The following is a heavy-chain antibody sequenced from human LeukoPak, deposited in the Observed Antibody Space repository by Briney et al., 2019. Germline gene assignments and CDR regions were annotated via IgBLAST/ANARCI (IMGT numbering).Heavy chain of an antibody. CDR2: IYISGTT. J-gene: IGHJ4*02. D-gene: IGHD3-22*01. Sequence: SETLSLTCTVSGGSISSYYWSWIRQPAGKGLEWIGRIYISGTTNYNPSLKSRLTMSVDTSKNQFSLKLTSVTAADTAVYYCARAVNYDTSDYRDYWGRGTLVTVSS. CDR3: ARAVNYDTSDYRDY. V-gene: IGHV4-4*07. CDR1: GGSISSYY.